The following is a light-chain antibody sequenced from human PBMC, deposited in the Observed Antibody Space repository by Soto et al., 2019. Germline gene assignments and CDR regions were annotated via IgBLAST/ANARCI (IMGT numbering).Light chain of an antibody. CDR1: QSISRW. Sequence: DIQMTQSPSTLSASVGDRVPITCRASQSISRWLAWYQQKPAKAPTLLIYATSSLQTGVPSRFSGSGSGTDFTLTISSLQPEDFADYYCQQSYSTPPGTFGQGTKVDIK. J-gene: IGKJ1*01. CDR2: ATS. V-gene: IGKV1-39*01. CDR3: QQSYSTPPGT.